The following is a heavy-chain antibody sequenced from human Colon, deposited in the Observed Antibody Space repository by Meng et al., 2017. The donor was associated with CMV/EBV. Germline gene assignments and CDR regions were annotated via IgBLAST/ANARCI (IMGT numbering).Heavy chain of an antibody. Sequence: ASVKVSCKASGYTFTSYYMHWVRQAPGQGLEWMGIINPSGGSTSYAQKFQGRVTMTWDTSTSTVYMELSSLRSEDTAVYYCAREWHGDYVGYYGMDVWGQGTTVTVSS. CDR2: INPSGGST. V-gene: IGHV1-46*01. J-gene: IGHJ6*02. D-gene: IGHD4-17*01. CDR3: AREWHGDYVGYYGMDV. CDR1: GYTFTSYY.